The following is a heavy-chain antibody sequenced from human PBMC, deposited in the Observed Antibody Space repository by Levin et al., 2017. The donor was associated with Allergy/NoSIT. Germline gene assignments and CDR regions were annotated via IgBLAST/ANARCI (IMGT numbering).Heavy chain of an antibody. Sequence: PSETLSLTCTVSGDSLDSGAYYWTWIRQHPGKGLEWIAYIYNTGSTYYNPSLKSRVTILADTSKNQFYLNVGSVTAADTAVYYCARGRGSGSYFKMGLDSWGQGTLVTVSS. CDR1: GDSLDSGAYY. CDR3: ARGRGSGSYFKMGLDS. V-gene: IGHV4-31*03. J-gene: IGHJ4*02. D-gene: IGHD3-10*01. CDR2: IYNTGST.